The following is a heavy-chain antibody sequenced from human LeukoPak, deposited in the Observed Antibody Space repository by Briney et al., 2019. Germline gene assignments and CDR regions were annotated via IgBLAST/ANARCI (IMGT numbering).Heavy chain of an antibody. CDR2: IRGNGET. J-gene: IGHJ4*02. CDR3: AKGKLWEWEQEGY. D-gene: IGHD3-16*01. V-gene: IGHV3-23*01. Sequence: GGALRLSCAASGLSFSSFAMSWVRQGPARGLEWVSSIRGNGETFYADSVKGRFTLSSDSSRNTVYFQLNNLRAEDTAVYYCAKGKLWEWEQEGYWGQGTLVTVSS. CDR1: GLSFSSFA.